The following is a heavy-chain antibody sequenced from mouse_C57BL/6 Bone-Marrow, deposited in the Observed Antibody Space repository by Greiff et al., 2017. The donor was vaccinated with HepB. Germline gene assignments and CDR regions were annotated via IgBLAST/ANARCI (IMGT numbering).Heavy chain of an antibody. J-gene: IGHJ2*01. CDR2: IYPRSGNT. CDR1: GYTFTSYG. V-gene: IGHV1-81*01. Sequence: VQLQQSGAELARPGASVKLSCKASGYTFTSYGISWVKQRTGQGLEWIGEIYPRSGNTYSNEKFKGKATLTADKSSSTAYMELRSLTSEDSAVYVCASLLLRPYFDYWGQGTTLTVSS. CDR3: ASLLLRPYFDY. D-gene: IGHD1-1*01.